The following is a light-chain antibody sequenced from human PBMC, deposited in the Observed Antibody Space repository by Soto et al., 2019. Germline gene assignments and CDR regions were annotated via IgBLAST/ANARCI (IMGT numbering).Light chain of an antibody. CDR3: QQYGTSPRALT. CDR2: AAS. CDR1: QSLSSTY. V-gene: IGKV3-20*01. J-gene: IGKJ4*01. Sequence: EIVLTQSPGTLSLSPGERATLSCRASQSLSSTYLGWYQQKPGQAPRLLIYAASTRATGIPDRFSGSGSGTDCTLTISRLEPEDFAVYYCQQYGTSPRALTFGGGTKVEI.